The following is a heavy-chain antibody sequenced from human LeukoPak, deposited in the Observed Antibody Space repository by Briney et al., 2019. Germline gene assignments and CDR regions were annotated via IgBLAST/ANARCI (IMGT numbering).Heavy chain of an antibody. V-gene: IGHV3-74*01. CDR2: INSDGSST. CDR3: ARAGELRGAFDI. D-gene: IGHD1-26*01. CDR1: GFTFSSYW. J-gene: IGHJ3*02. Sequence: PTGGSLRLSCAASGFTFSSYWMHWVRQAPGKGLVWVSRINSDGSSTSYADSVKGRFTISRDNAKNTLYLQMNSLRAEDTAVYYCARAGELRGAFDIWGQGTMVTVSS.